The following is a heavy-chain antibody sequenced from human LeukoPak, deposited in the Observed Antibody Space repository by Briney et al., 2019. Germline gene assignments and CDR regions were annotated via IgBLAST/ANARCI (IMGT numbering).Heavy chain of an antibody. Sequence: SETLSLTCSVSGGSISSYYWSWIRQPAGKGLEWIGRIYTSGSTNHNPSLKSRVTMSVDTSKNQFSLKLSSVTAADTAVYYCARDERSGYVLDAFDIWGQGTMVTVSS. CDR2: IYTSGST. D-gene: IGHD5-12*01. CDR3: ARDERSGYVLDAFDI. CDR1: GGSISSYY. V-gene: IGHV4-4*07. J-gene: IGHJ3*02.